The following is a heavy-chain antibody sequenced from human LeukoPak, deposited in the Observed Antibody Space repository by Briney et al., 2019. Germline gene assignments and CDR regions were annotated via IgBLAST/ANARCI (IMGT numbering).Heavy chain of an antibody. CDR1: GXXXXXXX. CDR3: ARELAIAVAGDDY. Sequence: RGSLRLSCTXXGXXXXXXXXXXXXXAXXXXLXXXXYISSXSTTXTXADSXKGRFXVSRDNAKNSLYLQMSSLRDEDSAIYYCARELAIAVAGDDYWGQGTLVTVSS. CDR2: ISSXSTTX. V-gene: IGHV3-48*02. J-gene: IGHJ4*02. D-gene: IGHD6-19*01.